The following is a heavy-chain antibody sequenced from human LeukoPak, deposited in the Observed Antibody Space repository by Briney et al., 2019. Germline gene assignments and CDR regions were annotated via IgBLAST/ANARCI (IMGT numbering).Heavy chain of an antibody. J-gene: IGHJ4*02. CDR2: INAGNGNT. CDR1: GYTFTSYA. Sequence: ASVKVSCKASGYTFTSYAMHWVRQAPGQRPEWMGWINAGNGNTKYSQKFQGRVTITRDTSASTAYMELSSLRSEDTAVYYCARDPDYYDSSGFDYWGQGTLVTVSS. CDR3: ARDPDYYDSSGFDY. V-gene: IGHV1-3*01. D-gene: IGHD3-22*01.